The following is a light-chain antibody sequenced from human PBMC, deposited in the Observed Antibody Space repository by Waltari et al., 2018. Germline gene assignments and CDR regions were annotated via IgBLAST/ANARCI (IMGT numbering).Light chain of an antibody. CDR2: EVS. V-gene: IGLV2-23*02. CDR3: CSYAGSSSFVI. J-gene: IGLJ2*01. CDR1: SSDVGSYNH. Sequence: QSALTQPASVSGSPGQSITISCPGSSSDVGSYNHVPWYQQRPTKAPEVIIYEVSKRPSGLSNRFSGSKSGNTASLTISGLQAEDEADYYCCSYAGSSSFVIFGGGTKLTVL.